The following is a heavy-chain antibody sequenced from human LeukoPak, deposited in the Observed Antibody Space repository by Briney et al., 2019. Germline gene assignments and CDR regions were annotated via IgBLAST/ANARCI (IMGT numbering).Heavy chain of an antibody. J-gene: IGHJ6*03. D-gene: IGHD3-22*01. CDR3: TSTMIDYYYYYMDV. Sequence: PGGSLRLSCAASGFTFNNAWMSWVRQAPGKGLEWVGRIKRKTDGGTTDYAAPVKGRFTISRDDSKNTAYLQMNSLKTEDTAVYYCTSTMIDYYYYYMDVWGKGTTVTVSS. CDR2: IKRKTDGGTT. CDR1: GFTFNNAW. V-gene: IGHV3-15*01.